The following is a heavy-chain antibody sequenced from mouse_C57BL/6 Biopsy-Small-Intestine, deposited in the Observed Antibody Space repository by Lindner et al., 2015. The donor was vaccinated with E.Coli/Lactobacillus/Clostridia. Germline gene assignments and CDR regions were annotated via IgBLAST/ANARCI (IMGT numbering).Heavy chain of an antibody. Sequence: VQLQESGPELVKPGASVKMSCTASGYTFTDYNIHWVKQSHGESLEWIGYTNPDNGGTSYNQKFKGKATLTVNKSSSTAYMELRSLTSEDSAVYYCTGVGYDFDYWGQGTTLTVSS. D-gene: IGHD2-2*01. CDR3: TGVGYDFDY. V-gene: IGHV1-22*01. J-gene: IGHJ2*01. CDR1: GYTFTDYN. CDR2: TNPDNGGT.